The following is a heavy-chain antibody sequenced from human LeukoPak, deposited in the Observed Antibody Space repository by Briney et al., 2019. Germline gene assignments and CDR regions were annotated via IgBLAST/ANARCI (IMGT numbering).Heavy chain of an antibody. CDR2: IIPIFGTA. CDR1: GYTFTSYG. CDR3: ARTWSYYDILTGFYYYYGMDV. V-gene: IGHV1-69*13. Sequence: SVKVSCKASGYTFTSYGISWVRQAPGQGLEWMGGIIPIFGTANYAQKFQGRVTITADESTSTAYMELSSLRSEDTAVYYCARTWSYYDILTGFYYYYGMDVWGQGTTVTVSS. J-gene: IGHJ6*02. D-gene: IGHD3-9*01.